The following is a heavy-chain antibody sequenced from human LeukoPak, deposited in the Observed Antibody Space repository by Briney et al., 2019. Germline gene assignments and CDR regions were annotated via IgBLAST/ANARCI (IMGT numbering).Heavy chain of an antibody. CDR1: GYTFTGYF. D-gene: IGHD2-2*01. CDR3: ASHVQRNVGRYYYMDV. J-gene: IGHJ6*03. CDR2: INSNSGDT. V-gene: IGHV1-2*02. Sequence: ASVKVSCKASGYTFTGYFMHWVRQARGQGLECMGWINSNSGDTNYAQKFQGRVTMTRDTSISTAYMELSRLRSDDTAVYYCASHVQRNVGRYYYMDVWGKGTTVTVSS.